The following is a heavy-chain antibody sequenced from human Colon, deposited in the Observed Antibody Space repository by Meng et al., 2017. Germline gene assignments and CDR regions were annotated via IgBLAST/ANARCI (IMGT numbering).Heavy chain of an antibody. CDR2: INTNTQEP. V-gene: IGHV7-4-1*02. Sequence: QVQLVQFGSELRKPGASVKVSCKASGYSFTTFGINWVRQAPRQGLEWLGWINTNTQEPTYAQGFTGRYAFSLDTSVSTAYLQISSLESEDTTVYYCARKASGYSYSTNWGQGTLVTVSS. J-gene: IGHJ4*02. CDR3: ARKASGYSYSTN. CDR1: GYSFTTFG. D-gene: IGHD3-22*01.